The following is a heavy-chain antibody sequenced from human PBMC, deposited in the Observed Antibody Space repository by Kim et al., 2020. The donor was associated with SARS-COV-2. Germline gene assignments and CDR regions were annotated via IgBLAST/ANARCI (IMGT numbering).Heavy chain of an antibody. CDR2: IYYSGST. CDR3: ARESYDSSGYYYHYWYFDL. J-gene: IGHJ2*01. Sequence: SETLSLTCTVSGGSISSGDYYWSWIRQPPGKGLEWIGYIYYSGSTYYNPSLKSRVTISVDTSKNQFSLKLSSVTAADTAVYYCARESYDSSGYYYHYWYFDLWGRGTLVTVSS. D-gene: IGHD3-22*01. CDR1: GGSISSGDYY. V-gene: IGHV4-30-4*01.